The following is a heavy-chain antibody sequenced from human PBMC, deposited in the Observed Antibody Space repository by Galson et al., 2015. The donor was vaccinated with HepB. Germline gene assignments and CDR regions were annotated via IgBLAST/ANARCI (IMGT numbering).Heavy chain of an antibody. CDR1: GGTFSSYA. CDR2: IIPIFGTA. V-gene: IGHV1-69*13. Sequence: SVKVSCKASGGTFSSYAISWVRQAPGQGLEWMGGIIPIFGTANYAQKFQGRVTITADESTSTAYMELSSLRSEDTAVYYCARSLVVVPAAIMNGYYYYGMDVWGQGTTVAVSS. D-gene: IGHD2-2*02. J-gene: IGHJ6*02. CDR3: ARSLVVVPAAIMNGYYYYGMDV.